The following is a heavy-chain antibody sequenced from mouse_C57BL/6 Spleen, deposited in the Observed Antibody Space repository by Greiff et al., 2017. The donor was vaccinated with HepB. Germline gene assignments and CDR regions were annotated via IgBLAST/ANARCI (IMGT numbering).Heavy chain of an antibody. D-gene: IGHD1-1*01. Sequence: QVQLKESGPELVKPGASVKISCKASGYAFSSSWMNWVKQRPGKGLEWIGRIYPGDGDTNYNGKFKGKATLTADKSSSTAYMQLSSLTSEDSAVYFCARGVVDYWGQGTTLTVSS. CDR2: IYPGDGDT. CDR3: ARGVVDY. J-gene: IGHJ2*01. CDR1: GYAFSSSW. V-gene: IGHV1-82*01.